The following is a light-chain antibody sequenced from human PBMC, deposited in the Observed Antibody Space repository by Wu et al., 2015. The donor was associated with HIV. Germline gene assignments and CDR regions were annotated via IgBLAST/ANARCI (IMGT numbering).Light chain of an antibody. V-gene: IGKV3-20*01. CDR2: GAS. CDR1: QSVSSSY. J-gene: IGKJ3*01. Sequence: EIVLTQSPGTLSLSPGERATLSCRASQSVSSSYLAWCQQKPGQAPRLLIYGASSRATGIPDRFSGSGSGTDFTLTISRLEPEDFAVYYCQQYGSSPSTFGPGTKVDIK. CDR3: QQYGSSPST.